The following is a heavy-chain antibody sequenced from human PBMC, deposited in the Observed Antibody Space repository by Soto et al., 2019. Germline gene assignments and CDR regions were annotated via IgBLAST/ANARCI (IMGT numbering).Heavy chain of an antibody. CDR2: IYYSGST. Sequence: SETLSLTCTVSGGSISSYYWSWIRQPPGKGLEWIGYIYYSGSTNYNPSLKSRVTISVDTSKNQFSLKLSSVTAADTAVYYCARVAVNDFWSGPSCVDVWGQGTTVTVSS. V-gene: IGHV4-59*01. D-gene: IGHD3-3*01. CDR3: ARVAVNDFWSGPSCVDV. CDR1: GGSISSYY. J-gene: IGHJ6*02.